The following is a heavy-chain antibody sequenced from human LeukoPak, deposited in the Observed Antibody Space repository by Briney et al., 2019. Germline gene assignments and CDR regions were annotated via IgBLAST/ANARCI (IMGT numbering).Heavy chain of an antibody. CDR3: ARLIPQKWELPGKWFDP. CDR2: ISGYNDNT. D-gene: IGHD1-26*01. CDR1: GYTFTNYA. V-gene: IGHV1-18*01. J-gene: IGHJ5*02. Sequence: ASVKVSCKASGYTFTNYAISWVRQAPGQGLEWMGWISGYNDNTNYAQKFQGRVTMTTDTSTSTASMELRSLRSDDTVVYYCARLIPQKWELPGKWFDPWGQGTLVTVSS.